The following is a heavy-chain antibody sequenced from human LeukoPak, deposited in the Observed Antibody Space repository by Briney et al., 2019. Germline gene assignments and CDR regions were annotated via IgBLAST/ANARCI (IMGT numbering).Heavy chain of an antibody. D-gene: IGHD2-2*01. CDR3: ARDHGCSSTSCYVAYYGMDV. Sequence: GRSLRLSCAASGFTFSSYGMHWVRQAPGKGLEWVAVIWYDGSYKYYADSVKGRFTISRDNSKNTLYLQMNSLRAEDTAVYYCARDHGCSSTSCYVAYYGMDVWGKGTTVTVSS. CDR2: IWYDGSYK. J-gene: IGHJ6*04. CDR1: GFTFSSYG. V-gene: IGHV3-33*01.